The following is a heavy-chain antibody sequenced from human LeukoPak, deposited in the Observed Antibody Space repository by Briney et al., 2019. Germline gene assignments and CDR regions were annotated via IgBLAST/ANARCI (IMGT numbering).Heavy chain of an antibody. CDR1: GGSISSGSYY. D-gene: IGHD3-10*01. V-gene: IGHV4-39*07. CDR2: INHSGST. Sequence: PSQTLSLTCTVSGGSISSGSYYWSWIRQPPGKGLEWIGEINHSGSTNYNPSLKSRVTISVDTSKNQFSLKLSSVTAADTAVYYCARVGRSYYYGSGSYYSYWGQGTLVTVSS. J-gene: IGHJ4*02. CDR3: ARVGRSYYYGSGSYYSY.